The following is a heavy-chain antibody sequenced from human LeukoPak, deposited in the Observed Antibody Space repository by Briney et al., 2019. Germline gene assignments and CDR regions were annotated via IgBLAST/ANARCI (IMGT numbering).Heavy chain of an antibody. V-gene: IGHV4-34*01. D-gene: IGHD4-17*01. CDR2: INHSGST. CDR1: GGSFSGYY. CDR3: ARGLRGFDL. Sequence: SETLSLTCAVYGGSFSGYYWSWIRQPPGKGLEWIGEINHSGSTNYNPSLKSRVTISVDTSKNQFSLKLSSVTAADTAVYYCARGLRGFDLWGRGTLVTVSS. J-gene: IGHJ2*01.